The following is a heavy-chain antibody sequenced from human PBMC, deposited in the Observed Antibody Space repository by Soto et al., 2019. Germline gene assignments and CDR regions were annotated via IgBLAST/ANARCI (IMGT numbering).Heavy chain of an antibody. CDR2: IYYSGST. V-gene: IGHV4-61*01. CDR1: GGSVSSGSYY. Sequence: KTSETLSLTCTVSGGSVSSGSYYWSWIRQPPXKGLEWIGYIYYSGSTNYNPSLKSRVTISVDTSKNQFSLKLSSVTAADTAVYYCARGFWGYYDSSGYPNWFDPWGQGTLVTVSS. D-gene: IGHD3-22*01. J-gene: IGHJ5*02. CDR3: ARGFWGYYDSSGYPNWFDP.